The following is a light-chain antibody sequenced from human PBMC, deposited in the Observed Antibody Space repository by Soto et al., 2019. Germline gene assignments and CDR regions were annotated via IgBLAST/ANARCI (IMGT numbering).Light chain of an antibody. CDR1: QSISTY. J-gene: IGKJ2*01. V-gene: IGKV1-39*01. CDR3: QQSYSTPPT. Sequence: DIQMTQSPSSLSASVGDRVTITCRASQSISTYLNWYQQKPGKAPKLLIYGVFSLKSGVPSRFSGSGSGTDFPLNIRSLQPEDFAIYYCQQSYSTPPTFGQGTKVEIK. CDR2: GVF.